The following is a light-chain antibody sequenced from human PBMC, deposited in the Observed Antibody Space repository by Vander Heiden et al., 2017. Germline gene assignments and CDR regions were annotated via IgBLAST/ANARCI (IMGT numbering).Light chain of an antibody. J-gene: IGKJ4*01. V-gene: IGKV3-11*01. Sequence: ELVLTQSPATLSLSPGERATLTCRARQSVSSYLASYQQKPGQAPRLLIYDASSRVTAIPATFSGSGSGTDFTLTISSLEPEDLAVYYCHQRSKCPLTFSGGSRVEIK. CDR1: QSVSSY. CDR3: HQRSKCPLT. CDR2: DAS.